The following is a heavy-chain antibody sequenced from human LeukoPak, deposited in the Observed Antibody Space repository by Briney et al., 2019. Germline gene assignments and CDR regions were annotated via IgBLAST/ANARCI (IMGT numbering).Heavy chain of an antibody. V-gene: IGHV4-4*07. CDR3: GRVVPAAADYYLYHQDV. D-gene: IGHD6-13*01. Sequence: SSETLSLTCTVSGGSISSYYWSWIRQPAGKGLEWIGRIYTSGSTNYNPSLKSRVTMSVDTSKNQFSLKLSSVTAADTAVYYCGRVVPAAADYYLYHQDVRGKGTTVTVSS. J-gene: IGHJ6*03. CDR2: IYTSGST. CDR1: GGSISSYY.